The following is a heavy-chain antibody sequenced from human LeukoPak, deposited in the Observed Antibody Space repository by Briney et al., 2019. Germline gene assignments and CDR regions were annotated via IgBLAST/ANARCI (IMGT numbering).Heavy chain of an antibody. D-gene: IGHD6-13*01. J-gene: IGHJ5*02. V-gene: IGHV3-23*01. Sequence: PSETLSLTCTVSGGSISSYYWSWIRQPPGKGLEWVSAISGSGGSTYYADSVKGRFTISRDNSKNTLYLQMNSLRAEDTAVYYCAKAWHSSSWTPQLLDPWGQGTLVTVSS. CDR3: AKAWHSSSWTPQLLDP. CDR2: ISGSGGST. CDR1: GGSISSYY.